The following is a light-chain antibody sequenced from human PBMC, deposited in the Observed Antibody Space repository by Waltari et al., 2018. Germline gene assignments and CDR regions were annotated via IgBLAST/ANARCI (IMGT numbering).Light chain of an antibody. CDR1: QTIGRS. CDR3: QQYNNWPPGT. Sequence: ETVVTQSPATLSVATGERVTLSCRTSQTIGRSLAWYQQKPGQAPRLVIYGASIRATGIPARFSGSGSETEFALTISGLQSEDFAVYYCQQYNNWPPGTFGQGTKVEI. V-gene: IGKV3-15*01. J-gene: IGKJ1*01. CDR2: GAS.